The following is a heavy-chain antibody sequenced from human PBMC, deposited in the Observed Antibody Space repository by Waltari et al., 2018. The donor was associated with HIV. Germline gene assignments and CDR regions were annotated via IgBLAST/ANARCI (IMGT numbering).Heavy chain of an antibody. CDR2: STIRPDLYTGQF. Sequence: QVQLQESGPGFVKPSETLSRICNVSGGAIASSDSLWGWIRQSPGMNLEWVGSALSTIRPDLYTGQFFAKSSLKSRVALSVDTSKNQFSLRLTSVTAADTCLYYCVRHAAEFRPDFGWILAGVFEPWGLGTQVIVSS. J-gene: IGHJ1*01. D-gene: IGHD6-19*01. CDR1: GGAIASSDSL. V-gene: IGHV4-39*01. CDR3: VRHAAEFRPDFGWILAGVFEP.